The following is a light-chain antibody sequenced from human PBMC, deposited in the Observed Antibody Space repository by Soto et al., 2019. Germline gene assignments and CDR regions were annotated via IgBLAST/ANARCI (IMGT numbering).Light chain of an antibody. V-gene: IGKV1-5*03. CDR2: KAS. CDR1: QNINSW. CDR3: QQYTGYSGT. J-gene: IGKJ2*02. Sequence: DTQMTQSPSTLSASVGDRVTITCRASQNINSWLAWYQQKPGKAPKLLIYKASNLESGVPSRFSGSASGTDFTLTISSLQPDDLATYYCQQYTGYSGTFGQGTKLEIK.